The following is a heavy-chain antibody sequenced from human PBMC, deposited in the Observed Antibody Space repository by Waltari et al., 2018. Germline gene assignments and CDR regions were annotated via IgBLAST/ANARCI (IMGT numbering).Heavy chain of an antibody. CDR3: ARRETKPYYYYYYMDV. Sequence: QLQLQESGPGLVKPSETLSLTCTVPGGSISSQRSYRGWIRPPPGKGLEWIGSIYYSVSTYNNPSLKSRVTISVDTSKNQFSLKLSSVTAADTAVYYCARRETKPYYYYYYMDVWGKGTTVTVSS. J-gene: IGHJ6*03. CDR1: GGSISSQRSY. V-gene: IGHV4-39*01. CDR2: IYYSVST.